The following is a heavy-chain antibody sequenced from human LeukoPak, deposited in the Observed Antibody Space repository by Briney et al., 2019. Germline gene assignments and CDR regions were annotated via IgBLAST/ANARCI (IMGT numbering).Heavy chain of an antibody. Sequence: GGSLRLSCAASGFTFSGFAMSWVRQAPGKGLEWVSAISGSGGITFYADSVKGRFTISRDSSKNTVYLQMNSLRAEDTAVYYCAKSGREYSSSWYNFDYWGQGTLVTVSS. J-gene: IGHJ4*02. CDR3: AKSGREYSSSWYNFDY. CDR2: ISGSGGIT. D-gene: IGHD6-13*01. CDR1: GFTFSGFA. V-gene: IGHV3-23*01.